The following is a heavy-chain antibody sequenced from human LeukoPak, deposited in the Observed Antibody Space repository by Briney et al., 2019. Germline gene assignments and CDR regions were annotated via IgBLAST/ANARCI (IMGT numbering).Heavy chain of an antibody. CDR3: ARHDIVLEFSYSPYSDY. CDR2: IYHSGST. CDR1: GYSISSGYY. D-gene: IGHD2-21*01. J-gene: IGHJ4*02. V-gene: IGHV4-38-2*01. Sequence: SETLSLTCAVSGYSISSGYYWGWIRQPPGKGLEWIGSIYHSGSTYYNPSLKSRVTISVDTSKNQFSLKLSSVTAADTAVYYCARHDIVLEFSYSPYSDYWGQGTLVTVSS.